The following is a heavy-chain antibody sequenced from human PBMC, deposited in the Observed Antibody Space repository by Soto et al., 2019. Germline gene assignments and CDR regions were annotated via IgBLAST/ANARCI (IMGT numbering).Heavy chain of an antibody. CDR2: INDAGTT. CDR3: ARAAPRYCSGGSCYDAFDI. CDR1: DESFNGHY. J-gene: IGHJ3*02. V-gene: IGHV4-34*01. Sequence: SETLSLTCAVHDESFNGHYWNWIRQPPGKSLEWIGEINDAGTTNYNPSLKSRVTMSVDWSKKQFSLKLNSVTAADTAVYYCARAAPRYCSGGSCYDAFDIWGQGTMVT. D-gene: IGHD2-15*01.